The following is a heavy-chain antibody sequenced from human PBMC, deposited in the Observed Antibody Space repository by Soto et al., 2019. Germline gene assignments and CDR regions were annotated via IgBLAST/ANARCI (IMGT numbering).Heavy chain of an antibody. CDR3: AKVTKRAAAGRYEYYKYGMDV. D-gene: IGHD6-13*01. V-gene: IGHV3-23*01. J-gene: IGHJ6*02. CDR2: ISGSGGSS. CDR1: GFDFSTYA. Sequence: EVQLLESGGALEHPGGSLRLSCAASGFDFSTYAMTWVRQAPGKGLEWVSVISGSGGSSYYAASVKGWFTIPRDNSKNTVYLQMNGLRAEDTALYFCAKVTKRAAAGRYEYYKYGMDVWGQGTTVTVSS.